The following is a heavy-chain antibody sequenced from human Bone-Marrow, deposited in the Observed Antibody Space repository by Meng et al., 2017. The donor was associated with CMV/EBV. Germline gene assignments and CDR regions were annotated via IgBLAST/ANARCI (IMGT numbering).Heavy chain of an antibody. D-gene: IGHD3-16*01. Sequence: GESLKISCAASGFTFSSYAMHWVRQTPGKGLEWVAFIRHDGTNKYYGDSVKGRFTISRDNSKNTVYLQMNSLRPEEKAIYYCAKDLLLFGGANAYFDYWGQGTLVTVSS. CDR1: GFTFSSYA. V-gene: IGHV3-30*02. J-gene: IGHJ4*02. CDR2: IRHDGTNK. CDR3: AKDLLLFGGANAYFDY.